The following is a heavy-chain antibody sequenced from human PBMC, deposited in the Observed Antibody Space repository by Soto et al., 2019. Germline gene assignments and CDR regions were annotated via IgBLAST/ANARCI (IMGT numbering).Heavy chain of an antibody. CDR3: VREGGGVYYYYGMDV. D-gene: IGHD3-10*01. V-gene: IGHV1-18*01. CDR1: GYTFTKYG. Sequence: QVQLVQSGDEVKKPGASVKVSCKASGYTFTKYGISWVRHAPGQGLEWMGWINGYNGNTVYTQKIEGRLTMTAQTSTEIAYMALRSLRSDETAVYYCVREGGGVYYYYGMDVWGQGTTVIVSS. J-gene: IGHJ6*02. CDR2: INGYNGNT.